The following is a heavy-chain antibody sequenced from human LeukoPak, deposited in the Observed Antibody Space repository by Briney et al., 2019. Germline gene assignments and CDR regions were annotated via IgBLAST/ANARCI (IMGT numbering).Heavy chain of an antibody. Sequence: GTSVKVSCKASGFTFTSSAVQWVRQARGQRLEWIGWIVVGSGNTNYAQKFQERVTITRDMSTSTAYMELSSLRSEDTAVYYCAADPPVGFLEWVDAWGQGTLVTVSS. CDR3: AADPPVGFLEWVDA. D-gene: IGHD3-3*01. CDR1: GFTFTSSA. J-gene: IGHJ5*02. CDR2: IVVGSGNT. V-gene: IGHV1-58*01.